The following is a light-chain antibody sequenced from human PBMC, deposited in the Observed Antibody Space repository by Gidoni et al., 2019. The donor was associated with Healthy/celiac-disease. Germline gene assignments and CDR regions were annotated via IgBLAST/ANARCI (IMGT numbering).Light chain of an antibody. CDR3: QQSNNWLT. J-gene: IGKJ4*01. Sequence: EIVMTQSPATLSVSPGERATLSCRASQSVSSTLAWYQQKPGQAPRLLIYGASTRATGIPARFSGSGSGTEFTLTISSLQSEDFAVYYCQQSNNWLTFGGGTKVEIK. V-gene: IGKV3-15*01. CDR1: QSVSST. CDR2: GAS.